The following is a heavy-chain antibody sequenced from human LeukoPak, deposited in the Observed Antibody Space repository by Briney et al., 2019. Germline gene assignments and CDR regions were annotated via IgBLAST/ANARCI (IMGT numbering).Heavy chain of an antibody. CDR1: GGTFSSYT. D-gene: IGHD5-24*01. V-gene: IGHV1-69*02. Sequence: ASVKFSCKASGGTFSSYTISWVRQAPGQGLEWMGRIIPILGIANYAQKFQGRVTITADKSTSTAYMELSSLRSEDTAVYYCANRRDGYIHFDYWGQGTLVTVSS. CDR2: IIPILGIA. CDR3: ANRRDGYIHFDY. J-gene: IGHJ4*02.